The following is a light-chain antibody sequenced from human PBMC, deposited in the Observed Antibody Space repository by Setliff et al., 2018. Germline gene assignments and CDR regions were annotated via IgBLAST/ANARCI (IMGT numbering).Light chain of an antibody. J-gene: IGLJ1*01. V-gene: IGLV2-8*01. Sequence: QSVLTQPPSTSGSPGQSVTISCTGSSGDVGRYNFVSWYQQNPGKAPKLMIYEVSKRPSGVPDRFSGSKSGNTASLTVSGLQAEDEADYYCSSYAGNYIYVFGSGTRSPS. CDR1: SGDVGRYNF. CDR3: SSYAGNYIYV. CDR2: EVS.